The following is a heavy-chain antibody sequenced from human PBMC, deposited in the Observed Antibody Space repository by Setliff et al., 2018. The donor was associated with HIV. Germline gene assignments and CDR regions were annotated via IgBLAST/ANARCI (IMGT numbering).Heavy chain of an antibody. CDR2: INPNSGGT. J-gene: IGHJ6*02. CDR3: ARNSSGWYYSNYYYYGMDA. CDR1: GYTFTGYY. V-gene: IGHV1-2*02. Sequence: GASVKVSCKASGYTFTGYYMHWVRQAPGQGLEWMGWINPNSGGTNYAQKFQGRVTMTRDTSISTAYMELSRLRSDDTAVYYCARNSSGWYYSNYYYYGMDAWGQGTTVTVSS. D-gene: IGHD6-19*01.